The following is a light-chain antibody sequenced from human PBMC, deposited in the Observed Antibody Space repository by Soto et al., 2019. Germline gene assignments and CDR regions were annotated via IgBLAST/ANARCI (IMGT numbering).Light chain of an antibody. J-gene: IGLJ1*01. V-gene: IGLV1-40*01. CDR1: SSNIGAGYD. CDR3: QSYDSSLSGSGV. Sequence: HSVLTQPPSVSGAPGQRVTISCTGSSSNIGAGYDVHWYQQLPGTAPKLLIYGNSNRPSGVPDRFSGSKSGTSASLAITGLQAEDEADYYCQSYDSSLSGSGVFGTGTKLTVL. CDR2: GNS.